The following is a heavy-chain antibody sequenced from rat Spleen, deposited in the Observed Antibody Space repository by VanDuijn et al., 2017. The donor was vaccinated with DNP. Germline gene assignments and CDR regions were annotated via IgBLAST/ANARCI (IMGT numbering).Heavy chain of an antibody. D-gene: IGHD1-11*01. Sequence: EVQLVESGGGLVQPGRSLKLSCAASGFTFSDYYMAWVRQAPTKGLEWVASISYDGGSTYYRDSVKGRFTISRDNAKSSLYLQMDSLRSEDTATYYCTRPRGSYGGYRVDAWGQGTSVSVSS. CDR1: GFTFSDYY. V-gene: IGHV5-20*01. J-gene: IGHJ4*01. CDR2: ISYDGGST. CDR3: TRPRGSYGGYRVDA.